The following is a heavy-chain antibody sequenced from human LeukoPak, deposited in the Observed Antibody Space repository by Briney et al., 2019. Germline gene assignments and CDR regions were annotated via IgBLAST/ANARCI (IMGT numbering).Heavy chain of an antibody. Sequence: SETLSLTCAVYGGSFSGYYWSWIRQPPGKGLEWIGEINHSGSTNYNPSLKSRVTISVDTSKNQFSLKLSSVTAADTAVYYCARARRGFDPWGQGTLVTVSS. CDR3: ARARRGFDP. CDR1: GGSFSGYY. J-gene: IGHJ5*02. CDR2: INHSGST. V-gene: IGHV4-34*01.